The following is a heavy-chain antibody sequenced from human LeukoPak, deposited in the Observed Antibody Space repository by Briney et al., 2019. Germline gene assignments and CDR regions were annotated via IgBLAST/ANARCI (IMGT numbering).Heavy chain of an antibody. J-gene: IGHJ4*02. CDR2: IYYSGST. CDR3: ARHGPGGWYYGSGSYYRFFDY. D-gene: IGHD3-10*01. V-gene: IGHV4-39*01. Sequence: NPSETLSLTCTVSGGSISSSSYYWGWIRQPPGKGLEWIGSIYYSGSTYYNPSLKSRVTISVDTSKNQFSLKLSSVTAADTAVYYCARHGPGGWYYGSGSYYRFFDYWGQGALVTVSS. CDR1: GGSISSSSYY.